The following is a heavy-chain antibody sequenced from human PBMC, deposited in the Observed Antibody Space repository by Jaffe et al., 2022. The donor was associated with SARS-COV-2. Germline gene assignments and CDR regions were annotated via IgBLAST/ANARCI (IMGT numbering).Heavy chain of an antibody. V-gene: IGHV2-5*02. CDR3: ARLSIAAAGTEYFQH. CDR1: GFSLSTSGVG. J-gene: IGHJ1*01. Sequence: QITLKESGPTLVKPTQTLTLTCTFSGFSLSTSGVGVGWIRQPPGKALEWLALIYWDDDKRYSPSLKSRLTITKDTSKNQVVLTMTNMDPVDTATYYCARLSIAAAGTEYFQHWGQGTLVTVSS. CDR2: IYWDDDK. D-gene: IGHD6-13*01.